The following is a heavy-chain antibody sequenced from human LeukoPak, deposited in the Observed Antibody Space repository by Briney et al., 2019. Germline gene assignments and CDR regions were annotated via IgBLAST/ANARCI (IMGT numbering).Heavy chain of an antibody. J-gene: IGHJ4*02. CDR2: FKGSAGSGADT. Sequence: WGSLRLSCAASGFTFSTYAMTWVRQAPGKGLEWISAFKGSAGSGADTYYADSVKGRFTISRDNSRNTLYLEMNSLRVEDTAIYYCAKLSGVNFIWGHYFADWGEATLATVSS. CDR3: AKLSGVNFIWGHYFAD. D-gene: IGHD7-27*01. CDR1: GFTFSTYA. V-gene: IGHV3-23*01.